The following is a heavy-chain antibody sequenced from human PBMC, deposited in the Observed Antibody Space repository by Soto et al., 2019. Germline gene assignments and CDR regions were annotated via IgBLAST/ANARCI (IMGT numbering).Heavy chain of an antibody. CDR3: AKDRGEVYYDFWSGYYGIWFDP. J-gene: IGHJ5*02. V-gene: IGHV3-23*01. CDR1: GFTFSSYA. CDR2: ISGSGGST. D-gene: IGHD3-3*01. Sequence: GGSLRLSCAASGFTFSSYAMSWVRQAPGKGLEWVSAISGSGGSTYYADSVKGRFTISRDNSKNTLYLQMNSLRAEDTAVYYCAKDRGEVYYDFWSGYYGIWFDPWGQGTLVTVSS.